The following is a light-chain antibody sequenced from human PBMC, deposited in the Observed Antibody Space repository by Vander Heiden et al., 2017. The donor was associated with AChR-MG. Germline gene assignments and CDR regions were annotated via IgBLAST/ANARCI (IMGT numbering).Light chain of an antibody. CDR3: LQGASWLYT. CDR1: QSLLHRDGNTY. J-gene: IGKJ2*01. V-gene: IGKV2-30*02. Sequence: DVVMTQTPLSLSVTLGQAASISCRSSQSLLHRDGNTYLTWFQQKPGQSPKRLIYKISTRDSWGSAGWFGSGSGTEVLLKISRVVAEDVGSVYCLQGASWLYTFGQGTKLEI. CDR2: KIS.